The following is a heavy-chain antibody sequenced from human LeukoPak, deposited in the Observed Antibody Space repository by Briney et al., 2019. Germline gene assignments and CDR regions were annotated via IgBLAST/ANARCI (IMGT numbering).Heavy chain of an antibody. D-gene: IGHD1-1*01. J-gene: IGHJ6*03. CDR3: ARDPGPYGDYMDV. CDR1: GFTFSNYD. CDR2: RSYDGSNK. V-gene: IGHV3-30*04. Sequence: GGSLRLSCAASGFTFSNYDMHWVRQAPGKGLEWVAVRSYDGSNKYYADSVKGRFTISRDNSKNTLYLQMNSLRVEDTAVYYCARDPGPYGDYMDVWGKGTTVTVSS.